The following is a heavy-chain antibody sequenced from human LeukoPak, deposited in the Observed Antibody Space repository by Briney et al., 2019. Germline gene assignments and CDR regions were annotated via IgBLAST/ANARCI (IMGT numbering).Heavy chain of an antibody. J-gene: IGHJ4*02. CDR3: ARDLAAAAGTSFDY. CDR2: IWYDGSNK. Sequence: GESLRLSCAASGFTFSSYGMHWVRQAPGKGLEWVAVIWYDGSNKYYADSVKGRFTISRDNSKNTLYLQMNSLRAEDTAVYYCARDLAAAAGTSFDYWGQGTLVTVRS. CDR1: GFTFSSYG. V-gene: IGHV3-33*01. D-gene: IGHD6-13*01.